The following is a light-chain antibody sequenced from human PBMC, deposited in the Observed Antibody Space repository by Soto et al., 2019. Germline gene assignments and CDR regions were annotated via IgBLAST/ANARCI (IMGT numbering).Light chain of an antibody. CDR1: QSVSSY. J-gene: IGKJ5*01. CDR3: QQRSSWPGT. Sequence: EIVLTQSPATLSLSLGERATLSCRASQSVSSYLAWFKQKPGQAPRLLIYDASNRATGVPARFSGSGSGTDFTLTISSLEPEDFAVYYCQQRSSWPGTFGQGTRLEIK. V-gene: IGKV3-11*01. CDR2: DAS.